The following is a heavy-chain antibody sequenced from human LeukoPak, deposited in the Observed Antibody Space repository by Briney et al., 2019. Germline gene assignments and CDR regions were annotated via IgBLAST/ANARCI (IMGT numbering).Heavy chain of an antibody. CDR2: IHYSGNT. Sequence: SETLSLTCTVSGASISSYSWSWIRQAPGKGLEWLGNIHYSGNTNYNPSPSHRGRATISLDMPKNQFSLNLNSVTAADTAVYYCATHDSAVMVTSAFDFWGQGILVTVSS. V-gene: IGHV4-59*01. J-gene: IGHJ5*01. CDR1: GASISSYS. CDR3: ATHDSAVMVTSAFDF. D-gene: IGHD3-22*01.